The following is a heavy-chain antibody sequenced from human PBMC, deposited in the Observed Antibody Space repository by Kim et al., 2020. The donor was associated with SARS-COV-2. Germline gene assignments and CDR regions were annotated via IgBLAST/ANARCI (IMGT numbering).Heavy chain of an antibody. D-gene: IGHD4-17*01. J-gene: IGHJ4*02. CDR3: ARNFYGDYGIDY. Sequence: TYNPSLTSRVTISVDTSKNQFSLKLSSVTAADTAVYYCARNFYGDYGIDYWGQGTLVTVSS. V-gene: IGHV4-34*01.